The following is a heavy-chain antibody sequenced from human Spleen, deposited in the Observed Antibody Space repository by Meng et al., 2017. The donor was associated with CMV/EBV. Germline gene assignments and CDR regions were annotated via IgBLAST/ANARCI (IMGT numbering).Heavy chain of an antibody. CDR2: IYYSGST. V-gene: IGHV4-30-4*08. Sequence: SETLSLTCSVSGDSISSGDYYWSWIRQPPGKGLEWIGYIYYSGSTYYNPSLKSRLNIAVDTSKNQFSLKLSSVTAADTAVYYCARLLIVGAMVFDNWGQGTLVTVSS. J-gene: IGHJ4*02. CDR3: ARLLIVGAMVFDN. CDR1: GDSISSGDYY. D-gene: IGHD1-26*01.